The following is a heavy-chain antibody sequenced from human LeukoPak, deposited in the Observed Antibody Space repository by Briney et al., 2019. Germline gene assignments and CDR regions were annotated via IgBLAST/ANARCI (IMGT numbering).Heavy chain of an antibody. V-gene: IGHV1-69*13. CDR1: GGTFSSYA. D-gene: IGHD6-13*01. Sequence: PVKVSCKASGGTFSSYAISWVRQAPGQGLEWMGGIIPIFGTANYAQKFQGRVTITADESTSTAYMELSSLRSEDTAVYYCARDRTMYSSSWDPFDYWGQGTLVTVSS. J-gene: IGHJ4*02. CDR3: ARDRTMYSSSWDPFDY. CDR2: IIPIFGTA.